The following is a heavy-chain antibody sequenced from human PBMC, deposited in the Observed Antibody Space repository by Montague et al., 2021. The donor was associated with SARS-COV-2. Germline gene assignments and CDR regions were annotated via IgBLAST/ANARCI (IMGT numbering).Heavy chain of an antibody. Sequence: GAISGDSVSTHSGDWVWLRQSPSRGLEWLGRTYYRSQWYNDYAVSLKTRITITPDTSKNLFSLQLRSVTPDDTAVYYCARMAVAPRPGAYYGMDVWGQGTTVTVSS. CDR2: TYYRSQWYN. J-gene: IGHJ6*02. D-gene: IGHD6-6*01. CDR1: GDSVSTHSGD. V-gene: IGHV6-1*01. CDR3: ARMAVAPRPGAYYGMDV.